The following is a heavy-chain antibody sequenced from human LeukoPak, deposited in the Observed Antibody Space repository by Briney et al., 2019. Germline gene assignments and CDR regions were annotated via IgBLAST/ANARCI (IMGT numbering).Heavy chain of an antibody. CDR2: ISYDGINK. J-gene: IGHJ4*02. CDR1: GFTFSSYA. CDR3: ASQHIVVVTAISDY. Sequence: GGSLRLSCAASGFTFSSYAMHWVRQAPGKGLEWVAVISYDGINKYYADSVKGRFTISRDNSKNTLYLQMNSLRVEDTAVYYCASQHIVVVTAISDYWGQGTLVTVSS. D-gene: IGHD2-21*02. V-gene: IGHV3-30*04.